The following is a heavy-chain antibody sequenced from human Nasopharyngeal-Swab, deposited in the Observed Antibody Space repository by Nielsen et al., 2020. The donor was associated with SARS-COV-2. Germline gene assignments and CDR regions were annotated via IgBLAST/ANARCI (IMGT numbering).Heavy chain of an antibody. Sequence: VRQAPGKGLEWVSYISGSGNTIYYADSVKGRFTMSRDNAKNSLYLQMKSLRAEDTAGEYCARDWRYFEYWGQGTLVTVSS. J-gene: IGHJ4*02. D-gene: IGHD3-3*01. CDR2: ISGSGNTI. CDR3: ARDWRYFEY. V-gene: IGHV3-48*03.